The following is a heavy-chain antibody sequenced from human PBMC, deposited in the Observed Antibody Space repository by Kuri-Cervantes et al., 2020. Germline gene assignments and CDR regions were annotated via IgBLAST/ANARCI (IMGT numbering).Heavy chain of an antibody. J-gene: IGHJ4*02. CDR1: GYTFTGYY. CDR2: INPNSGGT. V-gene: IGHV1-2*02. Sequence: ASVKVSCKASGYTFTGYYMHWVRQAPGQGLEWMGWINPNSGGTNYAQKFQGRVTMTGDTSISTAYMELSRLRSDDTAVYYCASLHSILYYFDYWGQGTLVTVSS. CDR3: ASLHSILYYFDY. D-gene: IGHD3-3*02.